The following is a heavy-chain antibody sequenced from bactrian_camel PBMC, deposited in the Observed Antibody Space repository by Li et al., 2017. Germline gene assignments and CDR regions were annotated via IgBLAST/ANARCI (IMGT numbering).Heavy chain of an antibody. Sequence: HVQLVESGGGSVQAGGSLRLSCSASRFYYTSNCMGWFRQAPGQEREGVAAIYIGDGARFYADSTFYADSVEDRFTISQDNTKYTIYLQMSSLKPEDTAMHYCAARFQGGFGYGGLCTDVPADFPYWGQGTQVTVS. J-gene: IGHJ6*01. CDR1: RFYYTSNC. V-gene: IGHV3S1*01. CDR3: AARFQGGFGYGGLCTDVPADFPY. D-gene: IGHD5*01. CDR2: IYIGDGARFYADST.